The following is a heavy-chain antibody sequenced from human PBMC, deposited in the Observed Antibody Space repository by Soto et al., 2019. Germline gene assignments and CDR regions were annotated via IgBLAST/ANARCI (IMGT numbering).Heavy chain of an antibody. J-gene: IGHJ4*02. Sequence: EVQLVESGGGLVQPVRSLRLSCAASGFTFDDYAMHWVRQAPGKGLEWVSGISWNSGSIGYADSVKGRFTISRDNAKNSLYLQMNSLRAEDTALYYCAKDSSSWYEQLDYWGQGTLVTVSS. CDR3: AKDSSSWYEQLDY. V-gene: IGHV3-9*01. CDR2: ISWNSGSI. CDR1: GFTFDDYA. D-gene: IGHD6-13*01.